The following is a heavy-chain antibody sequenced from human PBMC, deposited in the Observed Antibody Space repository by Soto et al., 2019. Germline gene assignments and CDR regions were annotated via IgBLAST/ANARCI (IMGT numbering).Heavy chain of an antibody. CDR1: GGTFSSYA. CDR3: AGVSGPPKGDAFDI. D-gene: IGHD3-3*01. CDR2: IIPIFGTA. Sequence: QVPLVQSGAEVKKPGSSVKVSCKASGGTFSSYAISWVRQAPGQGLEWMGGIIPIFGTANFAQKFQGRVTITADESTSTAYMELSSLRSEDTAVYYCAGVSGPPKGDAFDIWGQGTMVTVSS. J-gene: IGHJ3*02. V-gene: IGHV1-69*01.